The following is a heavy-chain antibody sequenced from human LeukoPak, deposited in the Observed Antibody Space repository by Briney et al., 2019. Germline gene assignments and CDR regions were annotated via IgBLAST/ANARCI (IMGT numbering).Heavy chain of an antibody. CDR2: INHSGST. V-gene: IGHV4-34*01. CDR3: GRRRVRKPDNWFDP. D-gene: IGHD1-14*01. J-gene: IGHJ5*02. CDR1: GGSFSGYY. Sequence: SETLSLTCALYGGSFSGYYWSWIRQPPGKGLEGIGEINHSGSTNYNPSRKSRVTISVDTSKNNFSLKLSSVTGADTAVYYCGRRRVRKPDNWFDPWGQGTLVTVSS.